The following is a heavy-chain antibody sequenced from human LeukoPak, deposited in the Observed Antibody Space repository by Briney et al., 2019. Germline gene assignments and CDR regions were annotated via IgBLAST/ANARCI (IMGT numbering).Heavy chain of an antibody. D-gene: IGHD2-15*01. CDR2: INAGNGNT. CDR3: GRGGRYCSGGSCYSYNWFDP. Sequence: ASVKVSCKASGYTFTSYAMHWVRQAPGQRLEWMGWINAGNGNTKYSQKFQGRVTITRDTSASTAYMELSSLRSEDTAVYYCGRGGRYCSGGSCYSYNWFDPWGQGTLVTVSS. J-gene: IGHJ5*02. CDR1: GYTFTSYA. V-gene: IGHV1-3*01.